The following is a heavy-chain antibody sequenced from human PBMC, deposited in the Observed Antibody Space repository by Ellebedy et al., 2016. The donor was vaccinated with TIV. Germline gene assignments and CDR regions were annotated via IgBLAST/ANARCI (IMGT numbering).Heavy chain of an antibody. D-gene: IGHD1-1*01. CDR3: AAGNDGGWFDP. CDR1: GYTFTSYG. V-gene: IGHV1-18*01. Sequence: AASVKVSCKASGYTFTSYGISWVRQAPGQGLEWMGWISAYNGNTNYAQKFQGRVTITADKSTSIAYMELSSLRSEDTAVYYCAAGNDGGWFDPWGQGTLVTVSS. J-gene: IGHJ5*02. CDR2: ISAYNGNT.